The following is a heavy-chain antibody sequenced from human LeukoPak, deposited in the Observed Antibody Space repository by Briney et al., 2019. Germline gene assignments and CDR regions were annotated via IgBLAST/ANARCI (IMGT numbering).Heavy chain of an antibody. CDR3: AKEGITVVRYIHY. CDR2: ISSSGSTI. J-gene: IGHJ4*02. CDR1: GFTFSDYY. Sequence: GGSLRLSCAASGFTFSDYYMSWIRQAPGKGLEWVSYISSSGSTIYYADSVKGRFTISRDNAKNSLYLQMNSLRAEDTAVYYCAKEGITVVRYIHYWGQGTLVTVSS. D-gene: IGHD4-23*01. V-gene: IGHV3-11*01.